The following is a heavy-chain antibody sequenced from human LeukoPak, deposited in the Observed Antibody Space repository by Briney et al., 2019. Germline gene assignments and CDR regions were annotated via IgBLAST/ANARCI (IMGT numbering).Heavy chain of an antibody. CDR3: ARVHDYGDYFDY. V-gene: IGHV1-18*04. CDR2: ISAYNGNT. CDR1: GYSFTTYW. J-gene: IGHJ4*02. D-gene: IGHD4-17*01. Sequence: GESLEISCKGSGYSFTTYWIGWVRQAPGQGLEWMGWISAYNGNTNYAQKLQGRVTMTTDTSTSTAYMELRSLRSDDTAVYYCARVHDYGDYFDYWGQGTLVTVSS.